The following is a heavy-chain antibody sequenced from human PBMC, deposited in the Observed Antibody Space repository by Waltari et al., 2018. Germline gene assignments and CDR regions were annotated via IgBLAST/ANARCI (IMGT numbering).Heavy chain of an antibody. Sequence: VQLVQSGAEVKKPGSSVKVSCKASGGTFSSYAISWVRQAPGKGLEWVANIKQDGSEKYYVDSVKGRFTISRDNAKNSLYLQMNSLRAEDTAVYYCARDEIIAVAGTWGQGTLVTVSS. J-gene: IGHJ5*02. V-gene: IGHV3-7*01. CDR2: IKQDGSEK. CDR1: GGTFSSYA. D-gene: IGHD6-19*01. CDR3: ARDEIIAVAGT.